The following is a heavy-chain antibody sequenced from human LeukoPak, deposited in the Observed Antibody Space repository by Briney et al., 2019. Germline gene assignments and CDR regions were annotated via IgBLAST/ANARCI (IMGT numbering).Heavy chain of an antibody. CDR2: IYYIGST. D-gene: IGHD2-15*01. Sequence: PSETLSLTCTVSGGSLSSYYWSWIRQPPGKGLEWIGYIYYIGSTNYNPSLKSRVTVSVDTSKNQFSLELSSVTAADTAVYYCARASVVATAIDYWGQGTLVTVSS. J-gene: IGHJ4*02. CDR3: ARASVVATAIDY. CDR1: GGSLSSYY. V-gene: IGHV4-59*01.